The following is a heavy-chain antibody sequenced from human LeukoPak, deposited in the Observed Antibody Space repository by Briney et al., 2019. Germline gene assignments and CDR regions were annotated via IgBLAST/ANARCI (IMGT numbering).Heavy chain of an antibody. CDR2: IYTSGST. V-gene: IGHV4-61*02. Sequence: SETLSLTCTVSGGSISSGSYYWSWTRQPAGKGLEWIGRIYTSGSTNYNPSLKSRVTISVDTSKNQFSLKLSSVTAADTAVYYCARESESYDSSGSTFKYWGQGTLVTVSS. CDR3: ARESESYDSSGSTFKY. D-gene: IGHD3-22*01. J-gene: IGHJ4*02. CDR1: GGSISSGSYY.